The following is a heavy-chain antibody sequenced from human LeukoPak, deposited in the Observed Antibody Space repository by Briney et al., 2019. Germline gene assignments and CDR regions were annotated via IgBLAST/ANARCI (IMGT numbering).Heavy chain of an antibody. CDR2: IEKDGSEI. Sequence: GGSLRLSCAASGFTFSNYWMNWVRQAPGKGMEWVAIIEKDGSEILYVDSVEGRFTTSRDNAKNSLYLQMNSLRAEDTAVYYCAAGAGWLIDWWGQGTLITVSS. CDR1: GFTFSNYW. J-gene: IGHJ4*02. CDR3: AAGAGWLIDW. D-gene: IGHD6-19*01. V-gene: IGHV3-7*01.